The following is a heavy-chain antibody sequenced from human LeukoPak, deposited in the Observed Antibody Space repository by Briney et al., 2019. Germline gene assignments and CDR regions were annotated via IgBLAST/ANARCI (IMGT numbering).Heavy chain of an antibody. Sequence: GGSLRLSCAASGFTFSSYAMSWVRQAPGKGLEWVSAISGSGGSTYYADSVKGRFTISRDNSKNTLYLQMNSLRAEDTAVYYCARADSSYYDLQYYFDYWGQGTLVTVSS. CDR2: ISGSGGST. J-gene: IGHJ4*02. D-gene: IGHD3-3*01. V-gene: IGHV3-23*01. CDR3: ARADSSYYDLQYYFDY. CDR1: GFTFSSYA.